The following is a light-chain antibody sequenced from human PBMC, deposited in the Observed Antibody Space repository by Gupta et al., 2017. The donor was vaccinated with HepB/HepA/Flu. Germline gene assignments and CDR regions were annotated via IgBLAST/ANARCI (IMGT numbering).Light chain of an antibody. Sequence: DIVMTQSPDSLAVSLGERATINCKSSQSVLYSSNNKNYLAWYQQKPGQPPKLLINWASTRKSGVPDRFSGSGSGTDFTLTISSLQAEDVAVYYCQKYYTTPYTFGQGTKLEIK. CDR1: QSVLYSSNNKNY. J-gene: IGKJ2*01. V-gene: IGKV4-1*01. CDR3: QKYYTTPYT. CDR2: WAS.